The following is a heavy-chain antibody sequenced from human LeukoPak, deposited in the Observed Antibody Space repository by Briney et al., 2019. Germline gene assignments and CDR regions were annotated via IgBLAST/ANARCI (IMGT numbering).Heavy chain of an antibody. D-gene: IGHD6-19*01. CDR1: GFTFSGYS. V-gene: IGHV3-21*04. Sequence: PGGSLRLSCTASGFTFSGYSMNWIRQAPGKGLEWVSSFGTRSTSIYHAGSVKGRFAISRDNAKNSLDLQMNSLRVEDTAVYYCARLGPASSGWPESFDYWGQGTLVTVSS. J-gene: IGHJ4*02. CDR3: ARLGPASSGWPESFDY. CDR2: FGTRSTSI.